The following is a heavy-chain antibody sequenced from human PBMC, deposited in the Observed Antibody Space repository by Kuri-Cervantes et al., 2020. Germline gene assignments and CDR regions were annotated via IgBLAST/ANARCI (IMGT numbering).Heavy chain of an antibody. Sequence: GESLKISCAASGFTFSSYAMHWVRQAPGKGLEWVTVIWYDGSNEYYADSVKGRFTISRDNSKNTLHLQMNSLRAEDTAVYYCARGRDLLTGNYFGYWGQGTLVTVSS. V-gene: IGHV3-33*01. CDR1: GFTFSSYA. CDR3: ARGRDLLTGNYFGY. J-gene: IGHJ4*02. CDR2: IWYDGSNE. D-gene: IGHD3-9*01.